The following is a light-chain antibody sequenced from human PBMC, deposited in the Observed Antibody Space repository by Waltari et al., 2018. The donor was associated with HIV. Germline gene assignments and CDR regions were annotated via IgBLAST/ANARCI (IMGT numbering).Light chain of an antibody. J-gene: IGLJ1*01. CDR2: DVN. CDR1: TSDVGFYDY. CDR3: CAYAAGHVSYV. V-gene: IGLV2-11*01. Sequence: QSALTQPPSVSGSPGQSVSISCSGTTSDVGFYDYVSWYQQYPGKAPNLIIFDVNQRPSGVPARLSGSKSGNTASLTISGLQTEDEADYFCCAYAAGHVSYVFGNGTAVAVL.